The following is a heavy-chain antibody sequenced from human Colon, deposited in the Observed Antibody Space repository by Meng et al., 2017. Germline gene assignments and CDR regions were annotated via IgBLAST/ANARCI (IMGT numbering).Heavy chain of an antibody. CDR3: ARGPLDY. V-gene: IGHV4-61*01. J-gene: IGHJ4*02. CDR2: IYYTGST. CDR1: GGSVSSGSYY. Sequence: QVQRKESGPGLVRPLETLSLTCTVSGGSVSSGSYYWSWIRQPPGKGLEWIGYIYYTGSTNYNPSLKSRVTISVDTSKNQFSLKLSSVTAADTAVYYCARGPLDYWGQGTLVTVSS.